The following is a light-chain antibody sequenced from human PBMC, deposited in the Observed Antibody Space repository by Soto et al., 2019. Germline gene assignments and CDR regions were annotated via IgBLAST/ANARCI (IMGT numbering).Light chain of an antibody. V-gene: IGKV3-15*01. J-gene: IGKJ4*01. CDR1: QSVRSS. CDR2: DAS. Sequence: EIVMTQSPGTLSVSPGERATLFCRASQSVRSSLAWYQQKPGQAPRLFIYDASTRATGIPARFSGSGSGTEFTLTISSLEPEDFAVYYCQQYNNWPPVTFGGGTKVDIK. CDR3: QQYNNWPPVT.